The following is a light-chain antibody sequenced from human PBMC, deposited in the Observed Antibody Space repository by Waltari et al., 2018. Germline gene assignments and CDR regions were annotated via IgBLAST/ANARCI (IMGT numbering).Light chain of an antibody. CDR1: SSDVGGYNY. CDR2: EVS. Sequence: QSALTQPASVSGSPGQSITISCTGTSSDVGGYNYVSWYQQHPGKAPKLMIYEVSNRPSGFLNRFSGSKSGNTASLTISGLQAEDEADYYCSSYTSSSYPVVFGGGTKLTVL. V-gene: IGLV2-14*01. CDR3: SSYTSSSYPVV. J-gene: IGLJ2*01.